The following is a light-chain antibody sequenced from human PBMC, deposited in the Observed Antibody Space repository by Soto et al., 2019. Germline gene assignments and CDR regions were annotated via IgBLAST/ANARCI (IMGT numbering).Light chain of an antibody. J-gene: IGKJ1*01. CDR3: QQYNTWLWT. CDR1: QSINAH. CDR2: GAS. Sequence: EVVMTQSPATLSVSPGERVTLSCRASQSINAHLAWYQQKPGQAPRLLIHGASTRAPGIPARFSGSGFGTGSTLTLSSLQSEDFAVYYCQQYNTWLWTFGQGTKVQLQ. V-gene: IGKV3-15*01.